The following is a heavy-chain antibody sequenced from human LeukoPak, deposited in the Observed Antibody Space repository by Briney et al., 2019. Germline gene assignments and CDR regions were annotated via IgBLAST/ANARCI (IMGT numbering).Heavy chain of an antibody. D-gene: IGHD3-22*01. CDR1: GGSPSGYY. Sequence: SGTLSLTRALNGGSPSGYYWSWIGQPPGRGGEGIGQINQSGSTNYTPSLKGRVTISVDKSKNQFSLKLNSVTAADTAVYYCARGSGTYYDNNGYNYWGQGTLVTVSS. J-gene: IGHJ4*02. CDR3: ARGSGTYYDNNGYNY. V-gene: IGHV4-34*01. CDR2: INQSGST.